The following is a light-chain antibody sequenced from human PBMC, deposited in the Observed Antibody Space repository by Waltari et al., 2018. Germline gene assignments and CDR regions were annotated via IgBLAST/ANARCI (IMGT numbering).Light chain of an antibody. J-gene: IGLJ2*01. CDR2: DVN. CDR1: SSHIGSYNY. V-gene: IGLV2-14*03. CDR3: SSYTTTSTLLVV. Sequence: QSALTQPASVSGSPGQSITISCTGTSSHIGSYNYVSWSQHHPGKAPKLMIFDVNNRPSGVSDRFSGSKSGNTASLTISGLQAEDEADYYCSSYTTTSTLLVVFGGGTKLTVL.